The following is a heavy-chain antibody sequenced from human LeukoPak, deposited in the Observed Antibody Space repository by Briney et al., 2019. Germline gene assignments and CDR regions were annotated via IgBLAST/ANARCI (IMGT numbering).Heavy chain of an antibody. CDR2: ISYDGSIR. CDR1: GFTFSSYA. D-gene: IGHD1-1*01. J-gene: IGHJ5*02. Sequence: GGSLRLSCAASGFTFSSYAMSWVRQAPGKGLEWLAVISYDGSIRYYADSVKGRFTIPRDNSNNTVHLQMNSLRPDDSALYYCAREDNPLWFDPWGQGTLVTVSS. CDR3: AREDNPLWFDP. V-gene: IGHV3-30-3*01.